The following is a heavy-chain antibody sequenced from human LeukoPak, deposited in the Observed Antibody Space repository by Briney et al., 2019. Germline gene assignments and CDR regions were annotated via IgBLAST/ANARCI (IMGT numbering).Heavy chain of an antibody. V-gene: IGHV3-23*01. D-gene: IGHD1-26*01. J-gene: IGHJ4*02. Sequence: GGSLRLSCAASGFTFSGYAMSWVRQAPGKGLEWVSAISGSGGSTYYADSVKGRFTISRDNSKNTLYLQMNSLRAEDTAIYYCAKVSDSGSYYFDYWGQGTLVTVSS. CDR1: GFTFSGYA. CDR3: AKVSDSGSYYFDY. CDR2: ISGSGGST.